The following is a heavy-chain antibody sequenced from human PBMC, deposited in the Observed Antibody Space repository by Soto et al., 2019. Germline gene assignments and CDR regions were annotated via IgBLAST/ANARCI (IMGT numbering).Heavy chain of an antibody. D-gene: IGHD3-22*01. Sequence: SETLSLTCSVSGAPVAGGSYYWSWIRQPPGKGLEWIGYIYYSGSTNYNPSLKSRVTISVDTSKNQFSLKLSSVTAADTAVYYCAAHRYYDSSGYYYFDYWGQGTLVTVSS. CDR1: GAPVAGGSYY. CDR3: AAHRYYDSSGYYYFDY. J-gene: IGHJ4*02. CDR2: IYYSGST. V-gene: IGHV4-61*01.